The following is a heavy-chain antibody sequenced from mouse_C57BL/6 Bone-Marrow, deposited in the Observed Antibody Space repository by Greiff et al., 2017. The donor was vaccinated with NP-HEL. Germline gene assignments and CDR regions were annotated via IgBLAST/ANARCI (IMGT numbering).Heavy chain of an antibody. Sequence: QVQLQQSGPGLVQPSQSLSITCTVSGFSLTSYGVHWVRQSPGKGLEWLGVIWSGGSTAYNAAFISRLSISKDNSKSQVFFEMNSLQADDTAIYYCARPYGSSFLGYAMDYWGQGTSVTVSS. D-gene: IGHD1-1*01. CDR1: GFSLTSYG. CDR2: IWSGGST. J-gene: IGHJ4*01. V-gene: IGHV2-2*01. CDR3: ARPYGSSFLGYAMDY.